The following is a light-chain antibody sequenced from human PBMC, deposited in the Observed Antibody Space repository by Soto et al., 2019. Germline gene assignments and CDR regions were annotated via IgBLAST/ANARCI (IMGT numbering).Light chain of an antibody. CDR1: QSVSSSY. CDR3: QQYSNWPPIT. CDR2: GAS. Sequence: EIVLTQSPGTLSLSPGERATLSCRASQSVSSSYLAWYQQKPGQAPRLLIYGASSRATGIPDRFSGSGSGTDFTLTISRLEPEDFAVYYCQQYSNWPPITFGQGRRLEVK. V-gene: IGKV3-20*01. J-gene: IGKJ5*01.